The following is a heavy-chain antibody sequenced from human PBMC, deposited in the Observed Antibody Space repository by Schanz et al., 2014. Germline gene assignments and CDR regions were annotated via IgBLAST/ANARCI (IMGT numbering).Heavy chain of an antibody. Sequence: EVQLVESGGGLVKPGGSLRLSCAASGFTFNNFGMNWVRQAPGKGLEWVSCITGGSTTYTYYADSVRGRFTISRDNAKSSVYLQMNSLRAEDTAVYYCARPLGPNYYYYGLDVWGQGTTVTVSS. CDR1: GFTFNNFG. V-gene: IGHV3-21*01. CDR3: ARPLGPNYYYYGLDV. J-gene: IGHJ6*02. CDR2: ITGGSTTYT.